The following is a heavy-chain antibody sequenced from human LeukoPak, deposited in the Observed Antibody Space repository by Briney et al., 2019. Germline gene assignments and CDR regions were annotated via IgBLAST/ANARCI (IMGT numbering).Heavy chain of an antibody. J-gene: IGHJ5*02. CDR3: ARGRAPMVALRGRWFDP. D-gene: IGHD2-15*01. CDR2: IYYSGST. CDR1: GGSISSSSYY. V-gene: IGHV4-39*07. Sequence: SETLSLTCTVSGGSISSSSYYWGWIRQPPGKGLEWIGSIYYSGSTNYNPSLKSRVTISVDTSKSQFSLKLSSVTAADTAVYYCARGRAPMVALRGRWFDPWGQGTLVTVSS.